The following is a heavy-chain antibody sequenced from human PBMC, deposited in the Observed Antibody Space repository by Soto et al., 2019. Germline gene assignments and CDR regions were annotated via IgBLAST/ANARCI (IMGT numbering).Heavy chain of an antibody. J-gene: IGHJ4*02. Sequence: GGSLRLSCAASGFTFSTYSMTWVRQVPGKGPQWVSSISGSGDTTYYEGSVKGRFTIARDNSINTLYLQMNSLRADDTALYCCVKDWRGNSSSGGGSLTYWGRGTLLTVSA. CDR2: ISGSGDTT. V-gene: IGHV3-23*01. CDR1: GFTFSTYS. CDR3: VKDWRGNSSSGGGSLTY. D-gene: IGHD3-10*01.